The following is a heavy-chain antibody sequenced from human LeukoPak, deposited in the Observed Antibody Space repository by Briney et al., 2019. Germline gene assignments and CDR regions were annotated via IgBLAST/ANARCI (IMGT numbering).Heavy chain of an antibody. CDR2: INHSGIT. CDR1: GGSFSGFY. D-gene: IGHD1-26*01. Sequence: SETLSLTCAVYGGSFSGFYWSWIRQPPEKGLEWIGEINHSGITNYNPSLKSRVTISVDTSKNQFSLKLSSVTAADTAVYYCARHIVGDTFRYDYWGQGTLVTVSS. J-gene: IGHJ4*02. CDR3: ARHIVGDTFRYDY. V-gene: IGHV4-34*01.